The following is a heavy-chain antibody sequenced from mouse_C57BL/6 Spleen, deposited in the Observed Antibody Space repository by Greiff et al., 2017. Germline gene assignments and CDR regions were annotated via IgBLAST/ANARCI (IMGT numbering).Heavy chain of an antibody. CDR3: ARPYYYGSSYAFAY. V-gene: IGHV5-17*01. D-gene: IGHD1-1*01. CDR2: ISSGSSTI. CDR1: GFTFSDYG. Sequence: EVQLVESGGGLVKPGGSLKLSCAASGFTFSDYGMHWVRQAPEKGLEWVAYISSGSSTIYYADTVKGRFTISRDNAKNTLFLQMTSLRSEDTAMDYCARPYYYGSSYAFAYWGQGTLVTVSA. J-gene: IGHJ3*01.